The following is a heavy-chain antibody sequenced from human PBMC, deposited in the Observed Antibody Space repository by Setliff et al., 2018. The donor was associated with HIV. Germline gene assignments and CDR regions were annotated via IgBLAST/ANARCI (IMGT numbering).Heavy chain of an antibody. CDR1: GGPSISNT. J-gene: IGHJ5*02. CDR2: ITPMFGTA. Sequence: SVKVSCKASGGPSISNTMNWVRHVPGQGLEWVGGITPMFGTANYAQKFQGRVRITADDSTSTVYLELSSLRSDDSAVYYCARGISSGWHHWGQGTLVTVSS. V-gene: IGHV1-69*13. CDR3: ARGISSGWHH. D-gene: IGHD3-22*01.